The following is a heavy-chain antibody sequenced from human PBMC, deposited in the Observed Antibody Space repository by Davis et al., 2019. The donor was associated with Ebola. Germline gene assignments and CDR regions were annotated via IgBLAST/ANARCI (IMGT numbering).Heavy chain of an antibody. CDR2: INPNSGGT. D-gene: IGHD5-18*01. V-gene: IGHV1-2*04. CDR3: ARGGYSYGYYYYGMDV. CDR1: GYTFTGYY. Sequence: ASVKVSCKASGYTFTGYYMHWVRQAPGQGLEWMGWINPNSGGTNYAQKFQGWVTMTRDTSISTAYMELSRLRSDDTAVYYCARGGYSYGYYYYGMDVWDQGTTVTVSS. J-gene: IGHJ6*02.